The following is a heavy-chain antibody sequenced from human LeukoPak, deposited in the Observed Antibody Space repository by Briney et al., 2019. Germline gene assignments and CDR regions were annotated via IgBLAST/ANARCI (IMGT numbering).Heavy chain of an antibody. Sequence: SETLSLTCAVYGGSFSGYYWSWIRQPPGKGLEWIGEINHSGSTNYNPSLKSRVTISVDTSKNQFSLKLSSVTAADTAVYYCASYGSGSYYSWFDPWGQGTLVTVSS. CDR1: GGSFSGYY. J-gene: IGHJ5*02. CDR3: ASYGSGSYYSWFDP. V-gene: IGHV4-34*01. CDR2: INHSGST. D-gene: IGHD3-10*01.